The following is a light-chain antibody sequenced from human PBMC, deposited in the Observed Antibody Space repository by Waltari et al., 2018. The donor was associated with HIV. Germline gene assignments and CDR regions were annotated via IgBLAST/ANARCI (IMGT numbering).Light chain of an antibody. CDR3: QVWDSSSDHPGV. J-gene: IGLJ1*01. CDR2: NGG. Sequence: SYVLTQPPSVSVAPGQTARITCGGNNIGSKNVHWYQQKPRQAPVLVVFNGGDRPSGIPQRLSGSSSENTATLTISRVEGGDEADDYCQVWDSSSDHPGVFGSGTKVTVL. CDR1: NIGSKN. V-gene: IGLV3-21*02.